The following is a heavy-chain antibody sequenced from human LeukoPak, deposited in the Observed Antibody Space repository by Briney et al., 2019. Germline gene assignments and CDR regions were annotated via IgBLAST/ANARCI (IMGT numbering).Heavy chain of an antibody. V-gene: IGHV3-30*03. J-gene: IGHJ3*02. CDR2: ISYDGSNK. D-gene: IGHD3-3*01. CDR3: ARDQVTIFGVVQDAFDI. CDR1: GFTFSSYG. Sequence: PGGSLRLSCAASGFTFSSYGMHWVRQAPGKGLEWVAVISYDGSNKYYADSVKGRFTISRDNSKNTLYLQMNSLRAEDTAVYYCARDQVTIFGVVQDAFDIWGQGTMVTVSS.